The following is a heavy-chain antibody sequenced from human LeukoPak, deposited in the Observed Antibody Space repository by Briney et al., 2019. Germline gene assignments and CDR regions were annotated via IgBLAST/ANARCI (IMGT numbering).Heavy chain of an antibody. J-gene: IGHJ6*03. D-gene: IGHD2-2*01. V-gene: IGHV4-38-2*02. Sequence: SETLSLTCAVSGYSISSGYYWGWIRQPPGKGLEWIGSIYHSGSTYYNPSLKRRVTISVDTSKNQFSLKLSSVTAADTAVYYCARDRRGYCSSTSCHVNYYYYYMDVWGKGTTVTVSS. CDR3: ARDRRGYCSSTSCHVNYYYYYMDV. CDR1: GYSISSGYY. CDR2: IYHSGST.